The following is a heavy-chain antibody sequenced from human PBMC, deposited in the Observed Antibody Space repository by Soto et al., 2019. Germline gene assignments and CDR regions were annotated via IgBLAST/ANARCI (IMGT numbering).Heavy chain of an antibody. J-gene: IGHJ3*02. V-gene: IGHV1-69*02. CDR3: SRGSGGPGAFDI. CDR1: GGTFSSYT. Sequence: QVQLVQSGAEVKKPGSSVKVSCKASGGTFSSYTISWVRQAPGQGLEWMGRIIPILGIANYGQKFQGRVTITADKFTSTGYMELSSLRSEDTAVYYCSRGSGGPGAFDIWGQGTMVTVSS. CDR2: IIPILGIA. D-gene: IGHD2-15*01.